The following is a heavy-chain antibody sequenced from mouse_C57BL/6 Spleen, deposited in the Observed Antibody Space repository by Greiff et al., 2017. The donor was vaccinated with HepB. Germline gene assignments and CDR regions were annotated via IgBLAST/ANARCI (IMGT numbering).Heavy chain of an antibody. CDR1: GYTFTSYG. J-gene: IGHJ4*01. CDR3: GGVITTVVSPPYAMDY. CDR2: IYPRSGNT. D-gene: IGHD1-1*01. V-gene: IGHV1-81*01. Sequence: QVQLKESGAELARPGASVKLSCKASGYTFTSYGISWVKQRTGQGLEWIGEIYPRSGNTYYNEKFKGKATLTADKSSSTAYMELRSLTSEDSAVYFCGGVITTVVSPPYAMDYWGQGTSVTVSS.